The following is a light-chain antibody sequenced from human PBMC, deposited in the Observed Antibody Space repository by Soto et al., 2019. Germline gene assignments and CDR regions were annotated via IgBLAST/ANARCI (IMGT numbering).Light chain of an antibody. CDR1: QGISSY. CDR3: KQYYSYPWT. J-gene: IGKJ1*01. Sequence: AIRMTQSTSSLSASTGDRVTITCRASQGISSYLAWYQQKPGKAPKLLIYAASTLQSGVPSRFSGSGSGTDFTLTISCLQSEDFATYYCKQYYSYPWTFVQGTKVDIK. V-gene: IGKV1-8*01. CDR2: AAS.